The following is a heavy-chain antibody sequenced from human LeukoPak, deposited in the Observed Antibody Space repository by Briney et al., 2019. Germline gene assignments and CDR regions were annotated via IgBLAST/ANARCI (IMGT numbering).Heavy chain of an antibody. CDR1: GGTFSSYA. J-gene: IGHJ1*01. Sequence: SVKVSCKASGGTFSSYAISWVRQAPGQGLEWMGRIIPILGIANYAQKSQGRVTITADKSTSTAYMELSSLRSEDTAVYYCARDSPGVGASSAEYFQHWGQGTLVTVSS. CDR3: ARDSPGVGASSAEYFQH. CDR2: IIPILGIA. D-gene: IGHD1-26*01. V-gene: IGHV1-69*04.